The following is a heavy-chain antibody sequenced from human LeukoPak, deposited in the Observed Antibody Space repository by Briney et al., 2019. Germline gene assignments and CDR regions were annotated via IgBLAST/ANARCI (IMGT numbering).Heavy chain of an antibody. CDR3: AKGVAVASPYYFDY. CDR2: ISGSGSST. Sequence: GSLRLSCAASGFTFSSYAMSWVRQAPGKGLEWVSPISGSGSSTYYADSVKGRFTISRDNSKNTLYLQMNSLRAEDTAVYYCAKGVAVASPYYFDYWGQGTLVTVSS. J-gene: IGHJ4*02. D-gene: IGHD6-19*01. CDR1: GFTFSSYA. V-gene: IGHV3-23*01.